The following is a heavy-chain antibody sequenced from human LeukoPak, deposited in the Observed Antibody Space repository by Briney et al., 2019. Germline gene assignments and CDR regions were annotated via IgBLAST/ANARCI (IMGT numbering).Heavy chain of an antibody. J-gene: IGHJ4*02. D-gene: IGHD6-13*01. CDR1: GGSFSGYY. Sequence: PSETLSLTCAVYGGSFSGYYWSWIRQPPGKGLEWIGEINHSGSTNYNPSLKSRVTISVDTCKNQFSLKLSSVTAADTAVYYCARGRWYGTKNYFDYWGQGTLVTVSS. V-gene: IGHV4-34*01. CDR3: ARGRWYGTKNYFDY. CDR2: INHSGST.